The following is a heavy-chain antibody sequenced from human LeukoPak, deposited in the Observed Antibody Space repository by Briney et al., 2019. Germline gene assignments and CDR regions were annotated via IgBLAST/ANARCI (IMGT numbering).Heavy chain of an antibody. D-gene: IGHD3-22*01. Sequence: GGSLRLSCAASGFAFSDYYMSWIRQAPGKGLEWVSYISSSGSTIYFADSVKGRFTISRDNAKNSLYLQMNSLRVEDTAVYYCARARYYYDTSQEVYFDYWGQGTLVTVSS. CDR2: ISSSGSTI. V-gene: IGHV3-11*01. J-gene: IGHJ4*02. CDR1: GFAFSDYY. CDR3: ARARYYYDTSQEVYFDY.